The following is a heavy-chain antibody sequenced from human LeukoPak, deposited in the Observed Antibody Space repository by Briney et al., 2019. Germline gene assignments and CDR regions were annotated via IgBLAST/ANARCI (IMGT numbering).Heavy chain of an antibody. D-gene: IGHD2-2*01. Sequence: SETLSLTCTVSGGSISSSSYYWGWIRQPPGKGLEWIGSIYYSGSTYYNPSLKSRVTISVDTSKNQFSLKLSSVTAADTAVYYCARVGRDCSSTSCYGAVFPRFDPWGQGTLVTVSS. J-gene: IGHJ5*02. CDR1: GGSISSSSYY. CDR2: IYYSGST. V-gene: IGHV4-39*01. CDR3: ARVGRDCSSTSCYGAVFPRFDP.